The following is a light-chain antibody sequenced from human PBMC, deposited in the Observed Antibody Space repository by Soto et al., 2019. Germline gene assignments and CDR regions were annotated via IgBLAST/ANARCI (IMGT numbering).Light chain of an antibody. CDR3: ISYTGSSTSYV. CDR2: GGS. CDR1: RSDIGSYNY. Sequence: QSVLTQPASVSGSPGQSITISCSGTRSDIGSYNYVAWYQQFPGKTPKILIYGGSNRPSGVSSRFSGSKSGNTASLTISGLQAEDEADYYCISYTGSSTSYVFGSGTKLTVL. J-gene: IGLJ1*01. V-gene: IGLV2-14*01.